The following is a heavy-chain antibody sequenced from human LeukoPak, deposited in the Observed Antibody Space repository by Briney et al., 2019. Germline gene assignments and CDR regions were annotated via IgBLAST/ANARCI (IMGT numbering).Heavy chain of an antibody. CDR2: INPNGGST. D-gene: IGHD4-17*01. CDR3: ARGYGDYLDY. Sequence: RASVRVSCKASGYTFTPYYIHWVRQAPGQGREWMAIINPNGGSTRYAHKFQGRVTMTRDTSTSTVYMELSSLRSEDTAVYYCARGYGDYLDYWGQGTLVTVSS. V-gene: IGHV1-46*01. J-gene: IGHJ4*02. CDR1: GYTFTPYY.